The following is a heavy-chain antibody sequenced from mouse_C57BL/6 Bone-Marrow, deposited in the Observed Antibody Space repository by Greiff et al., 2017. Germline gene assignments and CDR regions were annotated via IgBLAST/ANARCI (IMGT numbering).Heavy chain of an antibody. CDR1: GYTFTSYW. CDR3: AIPYYGNGGFAY. J-gene: IGHJ3*01. Sequence: QVQLQQPGAELVKPGASVKVSCKASGYTFTSYWMHWVKQRPGQGLEWIGRIHPSDSDTNYNQKFKGKATLTVDKSSSTAYMQLSSLTSGDSAVYYCAIPYYGNGGFAYWGQGTLVTVSA. V-gene: IGHV1-74*01. D-gene: IGHD2-10*01. CDR2: IHPSDSDT.